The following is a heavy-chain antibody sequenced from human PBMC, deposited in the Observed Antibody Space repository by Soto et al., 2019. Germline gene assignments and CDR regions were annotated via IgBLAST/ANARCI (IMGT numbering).Heavy chain of an antibody. CDR2: IYSGGST. Sequence: GGSLRLSCAASGFTVSSNYMSWVRQAPGKGLEWVSVIYSGGSTYYADSVKGRFTISRDNSKNTLYLQMNSLRAEDTAVYYCAKRGSSSAFDYWGQGTLVTVSS. V-gene: IGHV3-66*01. CDR3: AKRGSSSAFDY. D-gene: IGHD6-6*01. J-gene: IGHJ4*02. CDR1: GFTVSSNY.